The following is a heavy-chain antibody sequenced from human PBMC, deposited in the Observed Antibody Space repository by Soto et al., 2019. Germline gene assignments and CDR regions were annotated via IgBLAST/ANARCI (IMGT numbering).Heavy chain of an antibody. CDR1: GLTFSNAW. D-gene: IGHD2-21*02. J-gene: IGHJ6*02. Sequence: GGSLRLSCGASGLTFSNAWMHWISKAPGKGLEWVGRIKSQTDGGTTDYAAPVKGRFTISRDDSKNTLYLQMNSLKTEDTAVYYCTTDSCGGDCYPVPFSTFPPDDYGMDVWGQGTTVTVSS. CDR3: TTDSCGGDCYPVPFSTFPPDDYGMDV. V-gene: IGHV3-15*07. CDR2: IKSQTDGGTT.